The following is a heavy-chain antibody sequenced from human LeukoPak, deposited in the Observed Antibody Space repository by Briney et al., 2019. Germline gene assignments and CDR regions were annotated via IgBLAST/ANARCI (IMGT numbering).Heavy chain of an antibody. CDR1: GFTFSSYA. V-gene: IGHV3-66*01. Sequence: GGSLRLSCAASGFTFSSYAMSWVRQAPGKGLEWVSVIYSGGSTYYADPVKGRFTISRDNSKNTLYLQMNSLRAEDTAVYYCARSRLGPYILTGYTDFDYWGQGTLVTVSS. D-gene: IGHD3-9*01. CDR2: IYSGGST. CDR3: ARSRLGPYILTGYTDFDY. J-gene: IGHJ4*02.